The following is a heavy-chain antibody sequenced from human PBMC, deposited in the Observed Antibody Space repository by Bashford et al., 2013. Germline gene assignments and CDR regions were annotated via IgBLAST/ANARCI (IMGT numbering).Heavy chain of an antibody. CDR1: GFTFSSYS. V-gene: IGHV3-21*01. D-gene: IGHD3-22*01. J-gene: IGHJ2*01. Sequence: GSLRLSCAASGFTFSSYSMNWVRQAPGKGLEWVSSISSSSSYIYYADSVKGRFTISRDNAKNSLYLQMNSLRAEDTAVYYCARSRQYYYDSSGYLPLFRYFDLVGPGHPGHRSPQ. CDR3: ARSRQYYYDSSGYLPLFRYFDL. CDR2: ISSSSSYI.